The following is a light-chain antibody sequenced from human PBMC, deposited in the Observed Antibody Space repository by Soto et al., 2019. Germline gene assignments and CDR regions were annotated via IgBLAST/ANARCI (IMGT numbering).Light chain of an antibody. CDR2: GAA. CDR1: QSVSSY. CDR3: QHYGTSLIYT. J-gene: IGKJ2*01. Sequence: EIVLTQSPGTLSLSPGERATLSCRASQSVSSYLAWYQQKPGQAPRLLIYGAASTATGIPDRFSGSGSWTDFTLTISGLEHEDFAVYYCQHYGTSLIYTFGQGTKLEIK. V-gene: IGKV3-20*01.